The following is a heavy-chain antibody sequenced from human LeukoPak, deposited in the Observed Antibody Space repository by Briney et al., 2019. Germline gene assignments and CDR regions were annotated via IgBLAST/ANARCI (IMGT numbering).Heavy chain of an antibody. CDR3: ARGVEYCSSTSCYPYFDY. J-gene: IGHJ4*02. V-gene: IGHV4-4*07. CDR2: IYTSGST. Sequence: SETLSLTRTVSGGSISSYYWSWIRQPAGEGLEWIGRIYTSGSTNYNPSLKSRVTMSVDTSKNQFSLRLSSVTAADTAVYYCARGVEYCSSTSCYPYFDYWGQGTLVTVSS. D-gene: IGHD2-2*01. CDR1: GGSISSYY.